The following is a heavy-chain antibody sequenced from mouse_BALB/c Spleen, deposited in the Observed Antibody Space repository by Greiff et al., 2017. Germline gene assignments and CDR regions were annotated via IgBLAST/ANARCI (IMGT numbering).Heavy chain of an antibody. CDR2: ISSGSSTI. J-gene: IGHJ4*01. CDR3: ARNYGSSYHYAMDY. D-gene: IGHD1-1*01. Sequence: EVHLVESGGGLVQPGGSRKLSCAASGFTFSSFGMHWVRQAPEKGLEWVAYISSGSSTIYYADTVKGRFTISRDNPKNTLFLQMTSLRSEDTAMYYCARNYGSSYHYAMDYWGQGTSVTVSS. CDR1: GFTFSSFG. V-gene: IGHV5-17*02.